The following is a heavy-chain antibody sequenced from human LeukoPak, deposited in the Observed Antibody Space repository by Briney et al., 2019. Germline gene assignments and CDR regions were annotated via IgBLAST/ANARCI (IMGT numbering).Heavy chain of an antibody. D-gene: IGHD3-3*01. J-gene: IGHJ4*02. CDR2: INPNSGGT. CDR3: ARALTYYDFWSGYVDY. Sequence: ASVKVSCKASGYTFTGYYMHWVRQAPGQGLEWIGWINPNSGGTNYAQKFQGRVTMTRDTSISTAYMELSRLRSDDTAVYYCARALTYYDFWSGYVDYWGQGTLVTVSS. CDR1: GYTFTGYY. V-gene: IGHV1-2*02.